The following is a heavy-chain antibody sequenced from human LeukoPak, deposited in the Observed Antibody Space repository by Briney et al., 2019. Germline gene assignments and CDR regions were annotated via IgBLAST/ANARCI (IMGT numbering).Heavy chain of an antibody. J-gene: IGHJ4*02. V-gene: IGHV4-61*05. CDR3: ARRGSDSGWYYFDY. D-gene: IGHD6-19*01. Sequence: SETLSLTCTVSGGSISSSSYYWGWIRQPPGKGLEWIGYIYYSGSTNYNPSLKSRVTISVDTSKNQFSLKLSSVTAADTAVYYCARRGSDSGWYYFDYWGQGTLVTVSS. CDR2: IYYSGST. CDR1: GGSISSSSYY.